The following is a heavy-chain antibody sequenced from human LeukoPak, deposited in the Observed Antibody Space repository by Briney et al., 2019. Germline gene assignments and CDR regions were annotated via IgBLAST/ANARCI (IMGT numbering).Heavy chain of an antibody. CDR1: GYTFSGHH. CDR3: SRDGPSGSNMASDY. J-gene: IGHJ4*02. V-gene: IGHV1-2*02. CDR2: ILPNSGGT. D-gene: IGHD1-26*01. Sequence: GDSVKVSCKASGYTFSGHHMHWVRQAPGQGLEWMGWILPNSGGTHHGQKFQGRVTMTGDTSINTAYIELTRLTSDDTAVYYCSRDGPSGSNMASDYWGQGTLVTVSS.